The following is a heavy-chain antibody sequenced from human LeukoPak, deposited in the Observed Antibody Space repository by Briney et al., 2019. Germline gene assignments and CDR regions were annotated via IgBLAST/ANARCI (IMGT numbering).Heavy chain of an antibody. CDR1: GFSFSDHY. V-gene: IGHV3-72*01. J-gene: IGHJ4*02. D-gene: IGHD1-26*01. CDR3: TRVRLGAATRYFDY. Sequence: GGSLRLSCAASGFSFSDHYMDWVRLAPGKGLEWVGRIKNKTNSYGTDYAASVKGRFTLSRDDSKDSLYLQMNSLRSEDTALYYCTRVRLGAATRYFDYWGQGTLVTVSS. CDR2: IKNKTNSYGT.